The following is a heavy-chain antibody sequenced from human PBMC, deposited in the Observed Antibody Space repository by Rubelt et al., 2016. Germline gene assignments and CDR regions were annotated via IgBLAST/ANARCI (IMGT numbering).Heavy chain of an antibody. CDR1: GYSISSGYY. D-gene: IGHD3-3*01. V-gene: IGHV4-38-2*02. CDR2: IYHSGST. Sequence: QVQLQESGPGLVKPSETLSLTCTVSGYSISSGYYWGWIRQPPGKGLEWIGSIYHSGSTYYNPSLKSRVTISVDTSKNQFSLKLSSVTAADTAVYYCARHPPILEWLLYFDYWGQGTLVTVSS. J-gene: IGHJ4*02. CDR3: ARHPPILEWLLYFDY.